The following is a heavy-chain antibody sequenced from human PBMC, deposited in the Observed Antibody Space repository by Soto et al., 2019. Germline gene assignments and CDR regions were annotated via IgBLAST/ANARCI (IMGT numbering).Heavy chain of an antibody. D-gene: IGHD1-1*01. V-gene: IGHV4-31*03. CDR1: GGSISSGGYY. Sequence: SETLSLTCTVSGGSISSGGYYWIWIRQHPGKGLEWIGYIYYSGSTYYNPSLKSRVTISVGTSKNQFSLKLSSVTAADTAVYYCARVGTTGTTAAFDIWGQGTMVTV. J-gene: IGHJ3*02. CDR2: IYYSGST. CDR3: ARVGTTGTTAAFDI.